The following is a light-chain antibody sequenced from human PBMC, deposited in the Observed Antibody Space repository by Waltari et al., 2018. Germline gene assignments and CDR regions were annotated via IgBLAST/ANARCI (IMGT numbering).Light chain of an antibody. J-gene: IGKJ1*01. CDR1: QSVISTY. CDR3: QQYGSSPRT. Sequence: EIVLTQSPGTLSLSPGEGATLSCRASQSVISTYLAWYQQKPGQAPRLLIYGASSRATDIADRFSGSGSGTDFTLTISRLEPEDFAVYYCQQYGSSPRTFGQGTKVEIK. V-gene: IGKV3-20*01. CDR2: GAS.